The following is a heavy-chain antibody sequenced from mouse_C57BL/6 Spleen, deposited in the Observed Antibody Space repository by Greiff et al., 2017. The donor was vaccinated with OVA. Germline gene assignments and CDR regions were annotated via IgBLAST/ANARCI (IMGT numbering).Heavy chain of an antibody. CDR2: INPSNGGT. J-gene: IGHJ1*03. CDR3: ARWGYSNYGDWYFDV. CDR1: GYTFTSYW. V-gene: IGHV1-53*01. Sequence: VQLQQPGTELVKPGASVKLSCKASGYTFTSYWMHWVKQRPGQGLEWIGNINPSNGGTNYNEKFKSKATLTVDKSSSTAYMQLSSLTSEDSAVYYCARWGYSNYGDWYFDVWGTGTTVTVSS. D-gene: IGHD2-5*01.